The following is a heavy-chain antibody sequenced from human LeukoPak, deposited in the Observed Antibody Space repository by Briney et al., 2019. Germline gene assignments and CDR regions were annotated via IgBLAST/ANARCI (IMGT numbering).Heavy chain of an antibody. CDR1: GGSISSGDYY. Sequence: SETLSLTCTVSGGSISSGDYYWSWIRQPPGKGLEWIGYIYYSGSTYYNPSLKSRVTISVDRSKNQFSLKLSSVTAADTAVYYCAREPGSIAARRGVGYFDYWGQGTLVTVSS. J-gene: IGHJ4*02. CDR3: AREPGSIAARRGVGYFDY. D-gene: IGHD6-6*01. CDR2: IYYSGST. V-gene: IGHV4-30-4*01.